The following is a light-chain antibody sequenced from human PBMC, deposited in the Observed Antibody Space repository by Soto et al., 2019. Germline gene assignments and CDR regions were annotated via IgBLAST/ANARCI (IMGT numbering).Light chain of an antibody. J-gene: IGKJ5*01. CDR1: QSVSSN. CDR3: QQNNRWPHIT. CDR2: DAS. Sequence: EIVMTQSPATLSVSPGESATLSCRASQSVSSNLAWHQQKPGQAPRILMYDASTRATGISARFSGSGSGTEFTLTISSLQSEDFAVYFCQQNNRWPHITFGQGTRLEI. V-gene: IGKV3-15*01.